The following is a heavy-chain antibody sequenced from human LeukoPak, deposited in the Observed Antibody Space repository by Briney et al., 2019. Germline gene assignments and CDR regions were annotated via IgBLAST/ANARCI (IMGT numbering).Heavy chain of an antibody. CDR2: ISSSSSYI. V-gene: IGHV3-21*01. D-gene: IGHD3-10*01. J-gene: IGHJ6*02. Sequence: GGSLRLSCAASGFTFSSYSMNWVRQAPGKGLEWVSSISSSSSYIYYADSVKGRFTISRDNAKNSLYLQMNSLRAEDTAVYYCARDSRGAVRGYYYYYGMDVWGQGTTVTVSS. CDR1: GFTFSSYS. CDR3: ARDSRGAVRGYYYYYGMDV.